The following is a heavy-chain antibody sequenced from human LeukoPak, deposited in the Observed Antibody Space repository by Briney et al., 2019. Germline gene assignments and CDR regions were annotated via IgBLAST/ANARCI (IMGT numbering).Heavy chain of an antibody. CDR3: ARDRYQLLPVVFWFDP. Sequence: ASVTVSCKASGYTFTSYSISWVRQAPGQGLEWMGWISAYNGNTNYAQKLQGRVTMTTDTSTSTAYIELRSLRSDDTAVYYCARDRYQLLPVVFWFDPWGQGTLVTVSS. CDR2: ISAYNGNT. J-gene: IGHJ5*02. V-gene: IGHV1-18*01. D-gene: IGHD2-2*01. CDR1: GYTFTSYS.